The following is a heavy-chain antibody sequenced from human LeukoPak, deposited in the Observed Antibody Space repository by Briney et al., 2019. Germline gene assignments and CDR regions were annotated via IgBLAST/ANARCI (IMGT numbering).Heavy chain of an antibody. Sequence: GGSLRLSCAASGFTLSSYAMRWVRQAPGKGVEGVSAISGSGGSTYYADSVKGRFTISRDNSKNTLYLQMNSLRAEDTAVYYCAKEGSSSGWYSYWGQGTLVTVSS. CDR2: ISGSGGST. CDR1: GFTLSSYA. V-gene: IGHV3-23*01. D-gene: IGHD6-19*01. CDR3: AKEGSSSGWYSY. J-gene: IGHJ4*02.